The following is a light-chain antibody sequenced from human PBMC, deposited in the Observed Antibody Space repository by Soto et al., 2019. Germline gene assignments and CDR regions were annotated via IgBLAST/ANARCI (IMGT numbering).Light chain of an antibody. J-gene: IGLJ1*01. CDR3: CSSVGSYV. CDR2: EVT. Sequence: QSALTQPASVSGSPGQSVTISCTATSSDVENYKLVSWYQQHPGKAPKLIIYEVTKRPSGVSNRFSGSKSANTASLTISGLQPEDEADYYCCSSVGSYVFGTGTQLTVL. V-gene: IGLV2-23*02. CDR1: SSDVENYKL.